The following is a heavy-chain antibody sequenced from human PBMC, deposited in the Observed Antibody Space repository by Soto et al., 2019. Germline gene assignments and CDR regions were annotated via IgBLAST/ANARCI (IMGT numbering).Heavy chain of an antibody. Sequence: ASVKVSCKASGYTFTSYAMHWVRQAPGQRLEWMGWINAGNGNTKYSQKFQGRVTITRDTSASTAYMELSSLRSEDTAVYYCAREESAMAIVPNFDYWGQGTLVTSPQ. CDR2: INAGNGNT. CDR1: GYTFTSYA. D-gene: IGHD5-18*01. CDR3: AREESAMAIVPNFDY. V-gene: IGHV1-3*01. J-gene: IGHJ4*02.